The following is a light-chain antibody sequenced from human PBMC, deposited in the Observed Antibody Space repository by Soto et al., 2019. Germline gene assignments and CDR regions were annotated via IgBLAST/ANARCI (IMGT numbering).Light chain of an antibody. J-gene: IGKJ5*01. CDR1: QSINRF. V-gene: IGKV1-39*01. Sequence: DIQMTQSPSSLSASVGDRVTITCRASQSINRFLNWYQQKPGRAPKLLIYAAASLHSGVPSSFSGSGSGTDFTLTISSLQPEDFATYYCQQSYSTPPVTFGQGTRLEIK. CDR2: AAA. CDR3: QQSYSTPPVT.